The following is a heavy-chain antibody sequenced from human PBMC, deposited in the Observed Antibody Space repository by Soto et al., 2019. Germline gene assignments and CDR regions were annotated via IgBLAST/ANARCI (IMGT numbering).Heavy chain of an antibody. V-gene: IGHV3-23*01. J-gene: IGHJ4*01. CDR2: ISGSGGST. Sequence: EVQLLESGGGLVQPGGSLRLSCAASGFTFTSYVMSWVRQAPGKGLEWVSAISGSGGSTYYADSGKGRFTISRDNSKNTLYLQMNSLRADDRAVYYCAKDGLIWGLVIDTAGGHGTLVTVSS. D-gene: IGHD2-21*01. CDR1: GFTFTSYV. CDR3: AKDGLIWGLVIDTA.